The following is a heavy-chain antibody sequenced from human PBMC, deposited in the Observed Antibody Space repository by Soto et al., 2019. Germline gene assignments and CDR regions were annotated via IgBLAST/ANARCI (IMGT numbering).Heavy chain of an antibody. V-gene: IGHV4-31*03. D-gene: IGHD2-2*02. CDR3: ARVWGGQLLYWGYYYGMDV. CDR2: IYYSGST. CDR1: GGSISSGGYY. J-gene: IGHJ6*02. Sequence: SETLALTCTVSGGSISSGGYYWSWIRQHPGKGLEWIGYIYYSGSTYYNPSLKSRVTISVDTSKNQFSLKLSSVTAADTAVYYCARVWGGQLLYWGYYYGMDVWGQGTTVTAP.